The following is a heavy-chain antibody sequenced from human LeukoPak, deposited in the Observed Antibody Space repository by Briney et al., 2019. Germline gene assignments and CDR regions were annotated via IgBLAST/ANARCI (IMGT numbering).Heavy chain of an antibody. V-gene: IGHV4-59*12. Sequence: SETLSLTCTVSGGSISSYYWTWIRQPPGGGLEWIGYIYYSGSSTYYNPSLNSRVTISVDTSKNQFSLRLSSVTAADTAVYYCARVGHPTQRRVLSAVTIPTAGAFDIWGQGTLVTVSS. CDR1: GGSISSYY. J-gene: IGHJ3*02. CDR3: ARVGHPTQRRVLSAVTIPTAGAFDI. CDR2: IYYSGSST. D-gene: IGHD4-17*01.